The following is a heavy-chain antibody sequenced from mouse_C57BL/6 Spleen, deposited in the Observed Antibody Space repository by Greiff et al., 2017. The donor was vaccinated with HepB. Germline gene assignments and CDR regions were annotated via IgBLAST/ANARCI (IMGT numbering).Heavy chain of an antibody. D-gene: IGHD1-1*01. V-gene: IGHV14-3*01. Sequence: EVQLQQPGAELVKPGASVKLSCTASGFNIKNTYMHWVKQRPEQGLEWIGRIDPANGNTKYAPKFQGKATITADTSSNTAYLQLSSLTSEDTAIYYCARSDYYGSSWAYWGQGTLVTVSA. CDR1: GFNIKNTY. CDR3: ARSDYYGSSWAY. CDR2: IDPANGNT. J-gene: IGHJ3*01.